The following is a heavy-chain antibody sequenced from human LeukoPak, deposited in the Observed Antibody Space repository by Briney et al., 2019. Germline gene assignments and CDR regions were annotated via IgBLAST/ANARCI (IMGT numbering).Heavy chain of an antibody. CDR3: ARDSRLLWFGELAIAGALDAFDI. V-gene: IGHV3-33*01. CDR2: IWYDGSNK. J-gene: IGHJ3*02. CDR1: GFTFSTYG. Sequence: GGSLRLSCEASGFTFSTYGMHWVRQAPGKGLEWVAVIWYDGSNKNYADSVKGRFTISRDNAKNSLYLQMNSLRAEDTAVYYCARDSRLLWFGELAIAGALDAFDIWGQGTMVTVSS. D-gene: IGHD3-10*01.